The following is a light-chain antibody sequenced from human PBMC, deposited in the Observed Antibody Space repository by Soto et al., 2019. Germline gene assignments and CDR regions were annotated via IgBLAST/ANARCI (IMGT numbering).Light chain of an antibody. Sequence: DIQMTQSPSTLSASVGDRVTIACRASQSISNWLAWYQQRPGKAPKLLIYKASNLESGVPSTFSGSGSGTKFPLIISSLQPDDFATYYCQQYISYSWTFGQGTKVEIK. J-gene: IGKJ1*01. CDR3: QQYISYSWT. CDR1: QSISNW. CDR2: KAS. V-gene: IGKV1-5*03.